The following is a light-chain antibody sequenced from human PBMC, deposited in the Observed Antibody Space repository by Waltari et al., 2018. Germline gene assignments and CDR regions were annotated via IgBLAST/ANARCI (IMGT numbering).Light chain of an antibody. CDR3: SSYASSK. CDR1: SSDIGGHNY. V-gene: IGLV2-14*01. Sequence: QSALTQPASVSGSPGQTIPISCTGTSSDIGGHNYVSWYQQHPGKAPKLMIYDVVKRPSGVSNRFSGSKSGNTASLTISGLQAEDDAIYYCSSYASSKFGG. CDR2: DVV. J-gene: IGLJ2*01.